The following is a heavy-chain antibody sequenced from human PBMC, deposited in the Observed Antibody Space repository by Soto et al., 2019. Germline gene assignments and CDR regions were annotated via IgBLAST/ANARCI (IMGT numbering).Heavy chain of an antibody. CDR3: AKYRDYYGSGSYSHTFDY. CDR1: GFTFSSYG. Sequence: PGGSLRLSCAASGFTFSSYGMHWVRQAPGKGLEWVAVISYDGSNKYYADSVKGRFTISRDNSKNTLYLQMNSLRAEDTAVHYCAKYRDYYGSGSYSHTFDYWGQGTLVTVSS. CDR2: ISYDGSNK. D-gene: IGHD3-10*01. V-gene: IGHV3-30*18. J-gene: IGHJ4*02.